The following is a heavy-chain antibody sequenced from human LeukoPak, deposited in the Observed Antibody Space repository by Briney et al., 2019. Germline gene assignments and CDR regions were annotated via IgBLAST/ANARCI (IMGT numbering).Heavy chain of an antibody. V-gene: IGHV4-59*12. J-gene: IGHJ3*02. CDR2: IYDSGST. D-gene: IGHD5-18*01. Sequence: SETLSLTCTVSGGSIGSYYWSWIRQPPGKGLEWIGYIYDSGSTNYNPSLKSRVTISVDTSKNQFSLKLSSVTAADTAVYYCARRAMGDAFDIWGQGTMVTVSS. CDR1: GGSIGSYY. CDR3: ARRAMGDAFDI.